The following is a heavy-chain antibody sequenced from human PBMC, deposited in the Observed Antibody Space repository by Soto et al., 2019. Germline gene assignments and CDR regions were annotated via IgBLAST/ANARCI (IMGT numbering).Heavy chain of an antibody. V-gene: IGHV4-34*01. D-gene: IGHD3-3*01. J-gene: IGHJ6*03. CDR3: ARGRPHSYDFWSGYRPYYYMDV. Sequence: SETLCLSCAVYGGTFRGYYWRWISQPPGKGLEWIGEINHSGSTNYNPSLKSRVTISVDTSKNQFSLKLSSVTAADTAVYYCARGRPHSYDFWSGYRPYYYMDVWGKGTTVTVSS. CDR1: GGTFRGYY. CDR2: INHSGST.